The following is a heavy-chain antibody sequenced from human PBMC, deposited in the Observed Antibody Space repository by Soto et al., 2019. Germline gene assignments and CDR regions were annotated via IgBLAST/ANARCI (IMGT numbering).Heavy chain of an antibody. V-gene: IGHV3-9*01. J-gene: IGHJ4*02. CDR2: ISWNSGRI. CDR1: GFTFDDYG. D-gene: IGHD3-10*01. Sequence: GGSLRLSCGVSGFTFDDYGMHWVRQAPGKGLEWVSSISWNSGRIGYADSVKGRFTISRDNVKNSLYLQMNSLRAEDTALYYCARSGEFSASDYFGFWGQGTLVTVS. CDR3: ARSGEFSASDYFGF.